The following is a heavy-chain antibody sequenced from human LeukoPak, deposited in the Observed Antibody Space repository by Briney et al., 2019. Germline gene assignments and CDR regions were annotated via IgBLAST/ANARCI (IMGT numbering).Heavy chain of an antibody. CDR3: ARDTIIGVVSQDLDY. J-gene: IGHJ4*02. CDR1: GFPFSAYS. D-gene: IGHD3-3*01. V-gene: IGHV3-48*04. CDR2: ISGSSSTI. Sequence: PGGPLRLSCAASGFPFSAYSMNWVRQAPGKGLEWISYISGSSSTIYYADSVKGRFTISRDNAKNSVYLQMNSLRVEDTALYYCARDTIIGVVSQDLDYWGQGTLVTVSS.